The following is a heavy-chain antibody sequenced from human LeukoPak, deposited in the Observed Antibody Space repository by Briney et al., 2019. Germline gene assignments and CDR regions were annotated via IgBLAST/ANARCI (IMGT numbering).Heavy chain of an antibody. D-gene: IGHD2-2*01. J-gene: IGHJ6*03. CDR2: IIPIFGTA. V-gene: IGHV1-69*06. CDR1: GGTFSSYA. Sequence: GASVKVSCKASGGTFSSYAISWVRQAPGQGLEWMGGIIPIFGTANYAQKFQGRVTITADKSTSTAYMELSSLRSEDTAVYYCARDRVPATAVHYYYMDVWGKGTTVTVSS. CDR3: ARDRVPATAVHYYYMDV.